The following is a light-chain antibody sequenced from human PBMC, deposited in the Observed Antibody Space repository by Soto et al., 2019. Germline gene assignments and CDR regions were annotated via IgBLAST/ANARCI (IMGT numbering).Light chain of an antibody. Sequence: DIQMTQSPSTLSAFVGDRVTITCRASQSIGSWLAWYQQKPGKAPKLLIYKASSLESGVPSRFSGSGSGTEFTLTISSLQPDDFATYYCQQYNSYSTFGQGTKVEIK. CDR1: QSIGSW. J-gene: IGKJ1*01. CDR3: QQYNSYST. CDR2: KAS. V-gene: IGKV1-5*03.